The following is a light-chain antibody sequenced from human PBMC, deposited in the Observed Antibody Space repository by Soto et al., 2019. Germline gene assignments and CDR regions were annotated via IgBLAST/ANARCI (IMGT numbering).Light chain of an antibody. Sequence: AIRLTQSPSSFSASTGARVTITCRASQGISSYLAWYQQKPGKAPKLLIYAASTLQSGVPSRFSGSGSGTDFTLTISCLQSEDVATYYCQQYYSYSWTFGQGTKVEIK. V-gene: IGKV1-8*01. CDR1: QGISSY. CDR3: QQYYSYSWT. J-gene: IGKJ1*01. CDR2: AAS.